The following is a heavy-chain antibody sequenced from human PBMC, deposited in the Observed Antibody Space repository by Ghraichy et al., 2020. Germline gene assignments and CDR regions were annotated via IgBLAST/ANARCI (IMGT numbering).Heavy chain of an antibody. Sequence: SETLSLTCTVSGGSISSGSYYWSWIRQPAGKGLEWIGRIYTSGSTNYNSSLRSRVTISVDTSKNQFSLNLTSVTAADTAVYYCARLRGYSYGGIDYWGQGTLVTVSS. V-gene: IGHV4-61*02. CDR3: ARLRGYSYGGIDY. J-gene: IGHJ4*02. CDR2: IYTSGST. D-gene: IGHD5-18*01. CDR1: GGSISSGSYY.